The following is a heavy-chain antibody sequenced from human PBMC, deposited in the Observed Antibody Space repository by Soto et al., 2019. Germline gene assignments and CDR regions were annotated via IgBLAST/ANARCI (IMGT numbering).Heavy chain of an antibody. CDR2: INPSGGST. CDR1: GYTFTSYY. V-gene: IGHV1-46*01. CDR3: ARDRRWLRTGSRYGMDV. Sequence: ASVKVSCKAPGYTFTSYYIHWVRQAPGQGLEWMGIINPSGGSTSYAQKFQGRVTMTRDTSTSTVYMELSSLRSEDTAVYYCARDRRWLRTGSRYGMDVWGQRATVTVSS. J-gene: IGHJ6*02. D-gene: IGHD5-12*01.